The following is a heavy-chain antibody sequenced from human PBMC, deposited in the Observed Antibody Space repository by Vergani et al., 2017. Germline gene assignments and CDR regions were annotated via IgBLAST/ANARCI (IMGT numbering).Heavy chain of an antibody. J-gene: IGHJ4*02. Sequence: EVQLVESGGGLVQPGGSLRLSCTASKFIFGSFDMNWVRQAPGKGLEWISYISVSGSTVYYADSVRGRFSISRDNAKNSLYLQMNSLRAEDTAVYYCARDSNRGTYLDYWGQGTLVTVSS. CDR1: KFIFGSFD. V-gene: IGHV3-48*03. CDR2: ISVSGSTV. D-gene: IGHD7-27*01. CDR3: ARDSNRGTYLDY.